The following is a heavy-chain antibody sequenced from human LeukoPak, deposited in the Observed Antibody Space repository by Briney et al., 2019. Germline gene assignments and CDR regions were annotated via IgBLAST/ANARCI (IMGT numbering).Heavy chain of an antibody. CDR3: ARDVGCSGGSCYSFDY. D-gene: IGHD2-15*01. J-gene: IGHJ4*02. Sequence: GSLRLSCAASGLTVSSSYMSWIRQPPGKGLEWIGYIYHSGRTYYNPSLKSRVTISVDTSKNQFSLKLSSVTAADTAVYYCARDVGCSGGSCYSFDYWGQGTLVTVSS. CDR1: GLTVSSSY. CDR2: IYHSGRT. V-gene: IGHV4-59*02.